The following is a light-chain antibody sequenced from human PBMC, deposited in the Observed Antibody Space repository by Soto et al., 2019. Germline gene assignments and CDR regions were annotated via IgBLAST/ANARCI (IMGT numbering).Light chain of an antibody. CDR1: SGSVSTSYY. Sequence: QTVVTQEPSFSVSPGRTVTLTCGLSSGSVSTSYYPSWYQQTPGQAPRMLIYNTNTRSSGVPDRFSGSILGNKAALTITGAQADDESDYYCVLYMGSGIWVFGGGTKVTVL. CDR2: NTN. J-gene: IGLJ3*02. V-gene: IGLV8-61*01. CDR3: VLYMGSGIWV.